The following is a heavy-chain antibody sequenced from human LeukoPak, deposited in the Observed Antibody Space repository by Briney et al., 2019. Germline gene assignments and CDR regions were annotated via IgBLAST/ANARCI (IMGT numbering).Heavy chain of an antibody. CDR1: GFTFSSYA. D-gene: IGHD2-2*01. CDR3: AKAPKYCSSTSCHLDY. CDR2: ISGSGGST. Sequence: PGGSLRFSCAASGFTFSSYAMSWVRQAPGKGLEWVSAISGSGGSTYYADSVKGRFTISRDNSKNTLYLQMNSLRAEDTAVYYCAKAPKYCSSTSCHLDYWGQGTLVTVSS. J-gene: IGHJ4*02. V-gene: IGHV3-23*01.